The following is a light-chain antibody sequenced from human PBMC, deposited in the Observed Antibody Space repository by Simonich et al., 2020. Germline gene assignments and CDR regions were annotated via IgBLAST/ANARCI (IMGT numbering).Light chain of an antibody. J-gene: IGLJ2*01. Sequence: QSALTQPASVSGSPGQSIPISCTGTSSDVDVYNYVSWYKQHPGKAPKLMIYDVSKRPSGVSNRFSGSKSGNTASLTISGLQAEDEADYYCSSYTSSSVVFGGGTKLTVL. CDR3: SSYTSSSVV. V-gene: IGLV2-14*01. CDR1: SSDVDVYNY. CDR2: DVS.